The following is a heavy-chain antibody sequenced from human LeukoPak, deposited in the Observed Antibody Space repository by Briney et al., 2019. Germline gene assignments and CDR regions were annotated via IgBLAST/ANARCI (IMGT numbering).Heavy chain of an antibody. Sequence: GGSLRLSCAASGFTFSSHAMAWVRQAPGKGLEWVSAIGGRGGSTYYADSVKGRFTISRDNSKNTVYLQMNSLRAEDTAVYYCARDPGVVAFHYFDFWGQGTPVTVSS. CDR1: GFTFSSHA. CDR2: IGGRGGST. CDR3: ARDPGVVAFHYFDF. D-gene: IGHD3-3*01. J-gene: IGHJ4*02. V-gene: IGHV3-23*01.